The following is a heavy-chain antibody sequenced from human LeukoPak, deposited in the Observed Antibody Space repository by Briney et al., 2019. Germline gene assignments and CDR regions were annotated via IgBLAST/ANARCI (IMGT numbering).Heavy chain of an antibody. CDR2: ISGNNDNP. Sequence: ASVKVSCKASGYTFSNFGINWVRQAPGQGLEWMGWISGNNDNPNYGQKFQGRFTVTTDSSTSTAYMELRNLRFDDTAVYYCTRDGTSTDDYWGQGTLVTVSS. J-gene: IGHJ4*02. CDR1: GYTFSNFG. CDR3: TRDGTSTDDY. V-gene: IGHV1-18*01. D-gene: IGHD2-2*01.